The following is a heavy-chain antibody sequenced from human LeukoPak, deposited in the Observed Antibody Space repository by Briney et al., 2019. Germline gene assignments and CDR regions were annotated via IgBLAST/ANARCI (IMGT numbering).Heavy chain of an antibody. Sequence: GGSLSLSCTASGFTYGDYAMSWVRQAPGKGLEWVGFIRSKAYGGTTEYAASVKGRFTISRDDSKSIAYLQMNSLKTEDTAVYYCTRRYFDPPLKWGQGTLVTVSS. CDR1: GFTYGDYA. D-gene: IGHD3-9*01. CDR2: IRSKAYGGTT. CDR3: TRRYFDPPLK. V-gene: IGHV3-49*04. J-gene: IGHJ4*02.